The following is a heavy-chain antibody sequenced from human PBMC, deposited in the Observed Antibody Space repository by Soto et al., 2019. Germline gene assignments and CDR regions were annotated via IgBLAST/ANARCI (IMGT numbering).Heavy chain of an antibody. CDR2: IWYDGSNK. Sequence: QVQLVESGGGVVQPGRSLRLSCAASGFTFSSYGMHWVRQAPGKGLEWVAVIWYDGSNKYYADSVKGRFTISRDNSKNTLYLQMNSMRAEDTAVYYCARDLTDIAVAAEDYYYYGMDVWGQGTTVTVSS. V-gene: IGHV3-33*01. CDR1: GFTFSSYG. D-gene: IGHD6-19*01. J-gene: IGHJ6*02. CDR3: ARDLTDIAVAAEDYYYYGMDV.